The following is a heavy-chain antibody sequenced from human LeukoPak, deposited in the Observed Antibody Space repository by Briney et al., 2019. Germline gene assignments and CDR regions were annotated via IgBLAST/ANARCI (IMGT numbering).Heavy chain of an antibody. CDR1: GYTLTELS. CDR2: FDPEDGET. J-gene: IGHJ4*02. D-gene: IGHD3-9*01. Sequence: ASVKVSCKVSGYTLTELSMHWVRQAPGKGLEWMGGFDPEDGETIYAQKFQGRVTMTRNTSISTAYMELSSLRSEDTAVYYCARGFYDILTGYYYFDYWGQGTLVTVSS. CDR3: ARGFYDILTGYYYFDY. V-gene: IGHV1-24*01.